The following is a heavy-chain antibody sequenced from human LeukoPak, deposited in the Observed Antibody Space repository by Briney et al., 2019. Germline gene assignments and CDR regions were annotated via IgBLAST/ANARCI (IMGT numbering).Heavy chain of an antibody. V-gene: IGHV3-33*01. CDR2: IWYDGSNK. CDR1: GFTFSSYG. CDR3: ARDTLWFGGFG. Sequence: GGSLRLSCAASGFTFSSYGMHWVRQAPGKGLEWVAVIWYDGSNKYYADSVKGRFTISRDNSKNTLYLQMNSLRAEDTAVYYCARDTLWFGGFGRGQGTLVTVSS. J-gene: IGHJ4*02. D-gene: IGHD3-10*01.